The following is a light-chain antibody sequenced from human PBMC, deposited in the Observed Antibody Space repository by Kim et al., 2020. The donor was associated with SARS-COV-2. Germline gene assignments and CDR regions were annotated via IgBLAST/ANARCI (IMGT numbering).Light chain of an antibody. CDR2: GAS. V-gene: IGKV3-15*01. CDR3: QQYNTWPTLYT. J-gene: IGKJ2*01. CDR1: QSVSTN. Sequence: EVVMTQSPATLSVSPGERDTLSCRASQSVSTNLAWYQQKPGQAPSLLIYGASTRATGIPARFSGSGSGTAFTLTISSLQSEDFAVYYCQQYNTWPTLYTFGQGSKLEIK.